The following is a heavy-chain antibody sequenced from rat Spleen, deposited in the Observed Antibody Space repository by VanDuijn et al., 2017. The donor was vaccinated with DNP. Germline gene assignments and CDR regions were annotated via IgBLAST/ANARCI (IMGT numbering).Heavy chain of an antibody. J-gene: IGHJ2*01. CDR3: ATHQVYYDC. Sequence: EVQLVESGGGLVQPERSMKLSCSASGFTFGNSDMAWVRQAPTRGLEWVASISYDGGSTYFRDSVKGRFTISRDNAKSSLYLQMDSLRSEDTATYYCATHQVYYDCWGQGVMVTVSS. CDR1: GFTFGNSD. V-gene: IGHV5-20*01. D-gene: IGHD1-6*01. CDR2: ISYDGGST.